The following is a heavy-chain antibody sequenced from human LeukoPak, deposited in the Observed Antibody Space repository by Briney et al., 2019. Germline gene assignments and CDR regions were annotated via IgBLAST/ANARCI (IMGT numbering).Heavy chain of an antibody. CDR3: ARALGYGSGSYLSTIY. J-gene: IGHJ4*02. Sequence: ASVKVSCKASGYTFTVYHMHWVRQAPGQGLEWMGRINPNSGNTNFAQKFQGRVTMTRDTSISTAYMELSRLRSDDTAVYYCARALGYGSGSYLSTIYWGQGTLVTVSS. D-gene: IGHD3-10*01. V-gene: IGHV1-2*06. CDR1: GYTFTVYH. CDR2: INPNSGNT.